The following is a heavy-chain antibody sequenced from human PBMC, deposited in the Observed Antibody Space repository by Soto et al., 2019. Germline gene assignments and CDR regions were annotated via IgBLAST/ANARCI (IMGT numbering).Heavy chain of an antibody. D-gene: IGHD6-13*01. CDR1: GFTFSSHW. J-gene: IGHJ6*02. CDR3: SRDLPPVAAAGDGMDV. Sequence: GGSLRLSCEASGFTFSSHWMSWVRQAPGKGLEWVANIKEDGSEKNYVDSVKGRFTISRDNAKNSLYLQMNSLRAEDTAVYYCSRDLPPVAAAGDGMDVWGQGTTVTVSS. V-gene: IGHV3-7*01. CDR2: IKEDGSEK.